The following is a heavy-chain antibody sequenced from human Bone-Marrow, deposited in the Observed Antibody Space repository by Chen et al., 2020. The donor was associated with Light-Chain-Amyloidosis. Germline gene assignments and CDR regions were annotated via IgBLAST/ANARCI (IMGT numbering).Heavy chain of an antibody. Sequence: EVQLEQSGPAVKKPGESLKISCKGSGYPFPNYWIGWVRQMPGKGLEWMGVIYPDDSDARYRPSFEGQVTISADKSITTAYLQWRSLKASDTAMYYCARRRDGYNFDYWGQGTLVTVSS. V-gene: IGHV5-51*01. J-gene: IGHJ4*02. CDR3: ARRRDGYNFDY. D-gene: IGHD5-12*01. CDR2: IYPDDSDA. CDR1: GYPFPNYW.